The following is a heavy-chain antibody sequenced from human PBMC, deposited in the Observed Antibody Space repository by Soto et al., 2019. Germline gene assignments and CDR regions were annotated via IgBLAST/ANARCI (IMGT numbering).Heavy chain of an antibody. V-gene: IGHV5-10-1*01. Sequence: GESLKISCKGSGYSFTSYWISWVRQMPGKGLEWMGRIDPSDSYTNYSPSFQGHVTISADKSISTAYLQWSSLKASDTAMYYCARQLTRDGIAGGTPTWFDPWGQGTLVTVSS. D-gene: IGHD6-13*01. CDR3: ARQLTRDGIAGGTPTWFDP. CDR1: GYSFTSYW. J-gene: IGHJ5*02. CDR2: IDPSDSYT.